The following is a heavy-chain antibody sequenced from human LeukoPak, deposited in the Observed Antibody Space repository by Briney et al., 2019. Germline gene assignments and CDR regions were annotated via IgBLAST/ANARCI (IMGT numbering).Heavy chain of an antibody. V-gene: IGHV3-43*02. D-gene: IGHD3-22*01. J-gene: IGHJ4*02. CDR1: GFTVDDYA. CDR3: AKDGGGGYSSTYFFDN. CDR2: ISGDGGWT. Sequence: GGSLRLSCAASGFTVDDYAMHWVRQAPGKGLLWVSLISGDGGWTYYADSLKGRFTISRDNSKNSLYLQMNGLTTEDTALYYCAKDGGGGYSSTYFFDNWGQGTLVTVS.